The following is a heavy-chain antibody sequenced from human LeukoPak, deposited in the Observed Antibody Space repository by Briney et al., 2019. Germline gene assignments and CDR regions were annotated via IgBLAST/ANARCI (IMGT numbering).Heavy chain of an antibody. CDR2: IIPIFGTA. D-gene: IGHD4-11*01. J-gene: IGHJ6*02. CDR1: GGTFSSYA. Sequence: ASVKVSCKASGGTFSSYAISWVRQAPGQGLEWMGGIIPIFGTANYAQKFQGRVTITADESTSTAYMELSSLRSEDTAVYYCATTFLDYSNSPYYYYYGMDVWSQGTTVTVSS. V-gene: IGHV1-69*13. CDR3: ATTFLDYSNSPYYYYYGMDV.